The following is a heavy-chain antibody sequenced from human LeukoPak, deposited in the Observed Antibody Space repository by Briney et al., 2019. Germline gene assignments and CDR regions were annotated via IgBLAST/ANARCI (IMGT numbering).Heavy chain of an antibody. J-gene: IGHJ4*02. CDR3: ARDNMFVVAGTRAYFDY. CDR2: ISAYNGNT. V-gene: IGHV1-18*01. Sequence: ASVKVSCKASGYTFTSYGISWVRQAPGQGLEWMGWISAYNGNTNYARKLQGRVTMTTDTSTSTAYMELRSLRSDDTAVYYCARDNMFVVAGTRAYFDYWGQGTLVTVSS. CDR1: GYTFTSYG. D-gene: IGHD6-19*01.